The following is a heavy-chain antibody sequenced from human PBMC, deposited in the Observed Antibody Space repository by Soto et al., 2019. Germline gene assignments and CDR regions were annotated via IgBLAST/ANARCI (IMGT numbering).Heavy chain of an antibody. D-gene: IGHD3-10*01. Sequence: SVKVSCKASGDTFSSFAISWVRQAPGQGLEWMGGIIPIFGTANSAQKFQGRVTITADESMSTAYMELSSLRSEDTAVYYCARGASSSARPFYGMDVWGQGTTVTVSS. CDR2: IIPIFGTA. CDR3: ARGASSSARPFYGMDV. J-gene: IGHJ6*02. CDR1: GDTFSSFA. V-gene: IGHV1-69*13.